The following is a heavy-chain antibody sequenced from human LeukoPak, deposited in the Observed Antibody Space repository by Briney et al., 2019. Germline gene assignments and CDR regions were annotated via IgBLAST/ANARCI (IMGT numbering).Heavy chain of an antibody. Sequence: GGSLRLSCAASGFNLSSYVMTWVRQAPGKGLEWVANIKYDGSEKYYVDSVKGRFTISRDNAKNSLYLHMNSLRAEDTAVYYCASGFLDDFWSGHFWGQGTLVTVFS. D-gene: IGHD3-3*01. V-gene: IGHV3-7*01. CDR2: IKYDGSEK. CDR3: ASGFLDDFWSGHF. CDR1: GFNLSSYV. J-gene: IGHJ4*02.